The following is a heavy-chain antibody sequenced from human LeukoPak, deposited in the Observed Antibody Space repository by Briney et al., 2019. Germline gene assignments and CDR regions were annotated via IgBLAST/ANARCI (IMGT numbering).Heavy chain of an antibody. D-gene: IGHD1-26*01. CDR3: ARVDMGAADY. CDR1: GFTFRTYE. CDR2: ISSSAVTI. J-gene: IGHJ4*02. V-gene: IGHV3-48*03. Sequence: GGSLRLSCAASGFTFRTYEMNWVRQAPGKGLGWVSYISSSAVTIYYADSVKGRFTVSRDNANNSLYLHLDSLRAEDTAVYYCARVDMGAADYWGQGTLVTVSS.